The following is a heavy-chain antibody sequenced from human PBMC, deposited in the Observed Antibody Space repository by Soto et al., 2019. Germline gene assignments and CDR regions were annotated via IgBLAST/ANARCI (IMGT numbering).Heavy chain of an antibody. CDR3: AHSRNLITEDAQVGDVDY. CDR1: GFSLNTDGEG. V-gene: IGHV2-5*02. D-gene: IGHD3-10*01. Sequence: QITLKESGPTQVKPTQTLTLTCSFSGFSLNTDGEGVGWVRQPPGEALEWLALIYWDDDERYSPSLKTRLTNTKDPSKTQVVLIMTNMDPVDTATYYCAHSRNLITEDAQVGDVDYWGQGTLVTVSS. J-gene: IGHJ4*02. CDR2: IYWDDDE.